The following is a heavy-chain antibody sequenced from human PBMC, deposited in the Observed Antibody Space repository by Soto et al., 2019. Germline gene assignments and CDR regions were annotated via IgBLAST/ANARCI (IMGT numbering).Heavy chain of an antibody. Sequence: SETLSLTCTVSGGSISSYYWSWIRQPPGKGLEWIGYIYYSGSTNYNPSLKSRVTISVNTSKSQFSLKLTSVTAADTAVYYCARVSSGWWYFGYWGQGTLVTVSS. CDR2: IYYSGST. V-gene: IGHV4-59*01. D-gene: IGHD6-19*01. CDR1: GGSISSYY. CDR3: ARVSSGWWYFGY. J-gene: IGHJ4*02.